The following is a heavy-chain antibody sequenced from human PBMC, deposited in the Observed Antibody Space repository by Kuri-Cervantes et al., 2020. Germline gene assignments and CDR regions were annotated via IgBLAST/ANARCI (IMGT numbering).Heavy chain of an antibody. J-gene: IGHJ3*02. Sequence: GESLKISCAASGFTFSSYSMNWVRQAPGKGLEWVSYISSSSSTIYYADSVKGRFTISRDNAKNSLYLQMNSLRAEDTAVYYCARDAVDAFDIWGQGTMVTVSS. CDR1: GFTFSSYS. CDR3: ARDAVDAFDI. CDR2: ISSSSSTI. D-gene: IGHD4-17*01. V-gene: IGHV3-48*04.